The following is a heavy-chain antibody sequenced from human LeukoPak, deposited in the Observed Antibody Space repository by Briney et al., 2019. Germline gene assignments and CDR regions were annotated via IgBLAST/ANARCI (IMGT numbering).Heavy chain of an antibody. V-gene: IGHV3-23*01. J-gene: IGHJ3*02. Sequence: GGSLRLSCAVSGFTFSSYAMSWVRQAPGKGLEWVSGISDSGSSTNYADSVKGRFTISRDNSQNTLYLQMNSLKTEDTAVYYCTRDSEYSSGWYPPDAFDIWGQGTMVTVSS. CDR3: TRDSEYSSGWYPPDAFDI. CDR2: ISDSGSST. D-gene: IGHD6-19*01. CDR1: GFTFSSYA.